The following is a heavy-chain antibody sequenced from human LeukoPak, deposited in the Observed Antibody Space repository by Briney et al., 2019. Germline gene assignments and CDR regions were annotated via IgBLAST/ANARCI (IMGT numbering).Heavy chain of an antibody. Sequence: GGSVRLSCAASGFMFSSYAMTWVRQAPGKGLEWVSSICGSGEFTDYADSVKGRFTISRDNPENTVYLQMSSLRVDDTATYFCAKVGYGDLDHWGQGVLVPVSS. CDR3: AKVGYGDLDH. CDR1: GFMFSSYA. J-gene: IGHJ4*02. V-gene: IGHV3-23*01. CDR2: ICGSGEFT. D-gene: IGHD4-17*01.